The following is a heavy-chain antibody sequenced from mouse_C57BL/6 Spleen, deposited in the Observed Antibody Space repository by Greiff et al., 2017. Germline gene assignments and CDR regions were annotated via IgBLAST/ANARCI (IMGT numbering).Heavy chain of an antibody. CDR2: IYPGDGDT. Sequence: QVTLKESGAELVKPGASVKISCKASGYAFSSYWMNWVKQRPGKGLEWIGQIYPGDGDTNYNGKFKGKATLTADKSSSTAYMQLSSLTSEDSAVYFCARGYYYGSSYFDVWGTGTTVTVSS. CDR1: GYAFSSYW. D-gene: IGHD1-1*01. CDR3: ARGYYYGSSYFDV. J-gene: IGHJ1*03. V-gene: IGHV1-80*01.